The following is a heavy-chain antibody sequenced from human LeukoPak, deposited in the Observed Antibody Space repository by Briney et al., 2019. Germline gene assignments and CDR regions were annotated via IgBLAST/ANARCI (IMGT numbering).Heavy chain of an antibody. Sequence: HPGGSLRLSCAASGFSFRRYWMSWVRQAPGTGLEWVANINIDGTEKSYMDAAKVRFTISRDNAKNSLFLEMNNLSIEDTAIYYCARDHIIAAGGQDFWGQGTLVTVSS. J-gene: IGHJ4*02. CDR2: INIDGTEK. V-gene: IGHV3-7*03. D-gene: IGHD6-13*01. CDR3: ARDHIIAAGGQDF. CDR1: GFSFRRYW.